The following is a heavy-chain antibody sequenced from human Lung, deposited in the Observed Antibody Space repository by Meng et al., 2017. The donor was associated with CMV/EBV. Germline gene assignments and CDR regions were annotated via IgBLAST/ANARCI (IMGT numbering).Heavy chain of an antibody. V-gene: IGHV1-18*01. Sequence: GQSGGEVKKPGASVKVSCKASGYTLTNYGITWVRQAPGQGLEWMGWISAYNGNTNYAQTLQGRVTMTTDTSTSTAYVELGSLRSDDTAVYYCARVEVGITSGDYWGQGTLVTVSS. D-gene: IGHD1-26*01. CDR2: ISAYNGNT. CDR1: GYTLTNYG. J-gene: IGHJ4*02. CDR3: ARVEVGITSGDY.